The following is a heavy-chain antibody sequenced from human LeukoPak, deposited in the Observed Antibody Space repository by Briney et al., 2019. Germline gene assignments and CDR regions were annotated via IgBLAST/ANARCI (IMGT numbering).Heavy chain of an antibody. D-gene: IGHD3-3*01. CDR3: ARVLRRSITIFGVVTLGGYNWFDP. V-gene: IGHV4-38-2*02. CDR1: GYSISSGYY. J-gene: IGHJ5*02. CDR2: IYHSGST. Sequence: SETLSLTCTVSGYSISSGYYWGWIRQPPGKGLEWIGSIYHSGSTYYNPSLKSRVTISVDTSKNQFSLKLSSVTAADTAVYYCARVLRRSITIFGVVTLGGYNWFDPWGQGTLVTVSS.